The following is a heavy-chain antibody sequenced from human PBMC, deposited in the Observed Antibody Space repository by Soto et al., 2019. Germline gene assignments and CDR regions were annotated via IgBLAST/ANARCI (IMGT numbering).Heavy chain of an antibody. Sequence: ASVKVSCKASGYTFTGYYMHWVRQAPGQGLEWMGWINPNSGGTNYAQKFQGWVTMTRDTSISTAYMELSRLRSDDTAVYYCARGLSTIFGAVLGNWFDPWAREPWSPSPQ. J-gene: IGHJ5*02. V-gene: IGHV1-2*04. CDR3: ARGLSTIFGAVLGNWFDP. D-gene: IGHD3-3*01. CDR2: INPNSGGT. CDR1: GYTFTGYY.